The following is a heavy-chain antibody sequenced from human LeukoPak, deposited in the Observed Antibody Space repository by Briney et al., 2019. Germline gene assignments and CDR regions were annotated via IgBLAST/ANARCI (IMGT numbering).Heavy chain of an antibody. J-gene: IGHJ3*02. V-gene: IGHV4-4*09. CDR1: GSISGYY. Sequence: SETLSLTCTVSGSISGYYWSWIRQPPGEGLGWIGYIYTSGSTNYNPSLESRVTISVDTSKNQFSLDLSSVTAADTAVYYCARQKCTSASCLTKNAFDIWGQGTMVTVSS. CDR3: ARQKCTSASCLTKNAFDI. D-gene: IGHD2-2*01. CDR2: IYTSGST.